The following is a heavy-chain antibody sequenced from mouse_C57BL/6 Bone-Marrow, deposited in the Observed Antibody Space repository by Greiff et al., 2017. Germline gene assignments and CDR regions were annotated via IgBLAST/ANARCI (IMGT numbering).Heavy chain of an antibody. CDR3: ARYDGYYVPYYYAMDY. Sequence: LVESGAELARPGASVKLSCKASGYTFTSYGISWVKQRTGQGLEWIGEIYPRSGNTYYNEKFKGKATLTADKSSSTAYMELRSLTSEDSAVYFCARYDGYYVPYYYAMDYWGQGTSVTVSS. CDR1: GYTFTSYG. V-gene: IGHV1-81*01. CDR2: IYPRSGNT. D-gene: IGHD2-3*01. J-gene: IGHJ4*01.